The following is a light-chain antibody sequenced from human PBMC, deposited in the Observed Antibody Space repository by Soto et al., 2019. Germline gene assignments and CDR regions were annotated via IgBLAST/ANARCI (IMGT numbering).Light chain of an antibody. Sequence: DIVMTQSPDSLAVSLGERATINCKSSQSVLYSSNNKNYLGWYQQKPGQHPKLLIYWASTRASGVPDLFSGSGSGTDFTLTISSLQAEDVAVYYCQQYYSKPQTFGQGTKVEIK. J-gene: IGKJ1*01. CDR2: WAS. V-gene: IGKV4-1*01. CDR3: QQYYSKPQT. CDR1: QSVLYSSNNKNY.